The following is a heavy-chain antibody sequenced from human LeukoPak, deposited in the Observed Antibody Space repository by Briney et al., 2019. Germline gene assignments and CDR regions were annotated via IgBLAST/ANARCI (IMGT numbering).Heavy chain of an antibody. V-gene: IGHV4-30-4*01. Sequence: SETLSLTCTVSGGSISSGDYYWSWIRQPPGKGLEWIGYIYYSGSTYYNPSLKSRVTISVDTSKNQFSLKLSSVTAADTAVYYCASFDFWSGPYYYYGMDVWGQGTTVTVSS. D-gene: IGHD3-3*01. CDR3: ASFDFWSGPYYYYGMDV. J-gene: IGHJ6*02. CDR2: IYYSGST. CDR1: GGSISSGDYY.